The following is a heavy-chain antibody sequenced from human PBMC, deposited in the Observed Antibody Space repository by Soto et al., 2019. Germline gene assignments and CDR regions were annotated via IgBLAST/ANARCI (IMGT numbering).Heavy chain of an antibody. Sequence: EVQLLESGGGLVQPGGSLRLSCAASGFTFGSYAMSWVRQAPGKGLEWVSAISGSGGSTYYADSVKGRFTISRDNSKNTLYLQMNSLRGEDTAVYYCAKVLDYYDSSGYKIGAFDIWGQGTMVTVSS. J-gene: IGHJ3*02. CDR2: ISGSGGST. CDR3: AKVLDYYDSSGYKIGAFDI. D-gene: IGHD3-22*01. V-gene: IGHV3-23*01. CDR1: GFTFGSYA.